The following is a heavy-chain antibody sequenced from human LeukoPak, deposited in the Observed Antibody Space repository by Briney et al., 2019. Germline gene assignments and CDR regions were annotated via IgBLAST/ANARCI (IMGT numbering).Heavy chain of an antibody. J-gene: IGHJ6*03. CDR2: INWNGGST. Sequence: GGSLRLSCAASGFTFDDYGMSWVRQAPGKGLEWVSGINWNGGSTGYADSVKGRFTISRDSAKNSLYLQMNSLRAEDTALYYCARARAYYYYYYMDVWGKGTTVTVSS. CDR3: ARARAYYYYYYMDV. V-gene: IGHV3-20*04. CDR1: GFTFDDYG.